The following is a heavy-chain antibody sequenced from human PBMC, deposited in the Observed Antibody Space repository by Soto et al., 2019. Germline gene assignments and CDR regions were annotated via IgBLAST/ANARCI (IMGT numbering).Heavy chain of an antibody. Sequence: PSETLSLTCTVSGGSISSYYWSWIRQPPGKGLEWIGYIYHSGSTYYNPSLKSRVTISVDRSKNQFSLKLSSVTAADTAVYYCARKATVTTCFDYWGQGTLVTVSS. V-gene: IGHV4-59*12. D-gene: IGHD4-17*01. J-gene: IGHJ4*02. CDR2: IYHSGST. CDR1: GGSISSYY. CDR3: ARKATVTTCFDY.